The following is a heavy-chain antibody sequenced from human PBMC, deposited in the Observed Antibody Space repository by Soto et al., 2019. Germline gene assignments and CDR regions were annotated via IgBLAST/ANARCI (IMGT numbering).Heavy chain of an antibody. J-gene: IGHJ2*01. CDR1: GGSVSSGSYY. V-gene: IGHV4-61*01. Sequence: SETLSLTCTVSGGSVSSGSYYWSWIRQPPGKGLEWIGYIYYSGRTNYNPSLKSRVTISVDTSKNQFSLKLSSVTAADTAVYYCARENYYDSSGARYWYFDLWGRGTLVTVPS. CDR3: ARENYYDSSGARYWYFDL. CDR2: IYYSGRT. D-gene: IGHD3-22*01.